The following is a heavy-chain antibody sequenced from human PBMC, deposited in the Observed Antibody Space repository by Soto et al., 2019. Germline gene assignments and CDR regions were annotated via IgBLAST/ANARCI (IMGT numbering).Heavy chain of an antibody. CDR2: IIPIFGTA. D-gene: IGHD3-22*01. V-gene: IGHV1-69*13. CDR1: GGTFSSYA. CDR3: ASHYDSSSYYCYYGMDV. J-gene: IGHJ6*02. Sequence: GASVKVSCKASGGTFSSYAISWVRQAPGQGLEWMGGIIPIFGTADYAQKFQGRVTITADESTSTAYMELSSLRSEDTAVYYCASHYDSSSYYCYYGMDVWGQGTTVTVSS.